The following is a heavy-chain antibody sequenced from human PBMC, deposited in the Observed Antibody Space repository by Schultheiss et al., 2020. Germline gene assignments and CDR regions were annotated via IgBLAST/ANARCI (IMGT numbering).Heavy chain of an antibody. V-gene: IGHV4-34*01. D-gene: IGHD3-3*01. Sequence: SETLSLTCAVYGGSFSGYYWGWIRQPPGKGLEWIGSIYYSGSTYYNPSLKSRVTISVDTSKNQFSLKLSSVTAADTAVYYCARAEYDFWSGYFVSWGQGTLVTVSS. J-gene: IGHJ4*02. CDR1: GGSFSGYY. CDR3: ARAEYDFWSGYFVS. CDR2: IYYSGST.